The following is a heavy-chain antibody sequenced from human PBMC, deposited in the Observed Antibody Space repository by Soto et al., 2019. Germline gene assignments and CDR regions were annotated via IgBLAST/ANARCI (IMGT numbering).Heavy chain of an antibody. CDR2: ISYDGTDI. V-gene: IGHV3-30*18. D-gene: IGHD6-19*01. CDR3: TKDQYSSLTH. CDR1: GFTFSSDG. J-gene: IGHJ4*02. Sequence: QVQLVASGGGVVQPGRSLRLSCAASGFTFSSDGMHWVRQAPGTGLELVTVISYDGTDISYADSVKGRCTISRDNSKNTVHMHMNSLRAEDTAVYVCTKDQYSSLTHWGQGTLVTVAS.